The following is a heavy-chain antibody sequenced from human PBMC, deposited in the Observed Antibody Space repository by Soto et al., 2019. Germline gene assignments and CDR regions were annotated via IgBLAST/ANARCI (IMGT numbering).Heavy chain of an antibody. D-gene: IGHD6-6*01. CDR1: GGSSSNYC. CDR3: ARAGSLSSPSRYYYGMDV. J-gene: IGHJ6*02. V-gene: IGHV4-59*01. Sequence: SVTLSLTETVSGGSSSNYCGIWIRQPRGKGLEWIGYIYYSGSTTYNPSLKSRVTISVDTSKNQFSLKLSSVTAADTAVYYCARAGSLSSPSRYYYGMDVWGQATTVTVSS. CDR2: IYYSGST.